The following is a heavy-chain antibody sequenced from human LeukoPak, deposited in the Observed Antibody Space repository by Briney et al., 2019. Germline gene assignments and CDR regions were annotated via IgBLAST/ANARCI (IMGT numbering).Heavy chain of an antibody. CDR3: ARAGYSYGTMDV. V-gene: IGHV1-2*02. Sequence: ASVKVSCKASGYTFTGYYMHWVRQAPGQGLEWMGWINPNSGGTNYAQKFQGRVTMTRDTSISTAYMELSRLRSDDTAAYYCARAGYSYGTMDVWGQGTTVTVSS. CDR2: INPNSGGT. J-gene: IGHJ6*02. D-gene: IGHD5-18*01. CDR1: GYTFTGYY.